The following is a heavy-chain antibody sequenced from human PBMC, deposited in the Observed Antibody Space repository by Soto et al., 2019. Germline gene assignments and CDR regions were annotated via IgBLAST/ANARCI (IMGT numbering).Heavy chain of an antibody. CDR2: MNPDTGTS. V-gene: IGHV1-8*01. J-gene: IGHJ4*02. CDR3: VRGGGHFGDYVDFDY. CDR1: GYLFTTYD. Sequence: QVQLVQSGAEVRKPGASVKVSCKASGYLFTTYDINWVRQASGQGLEWLGWMNPDTGTSGYAEKFRGRVTMTRTTSITTAYLEMSGLTSDDMAVYYCVRGGGHFGDYVDFDYWGQGALVIVSS. D-gene: IGHD4-17*01.